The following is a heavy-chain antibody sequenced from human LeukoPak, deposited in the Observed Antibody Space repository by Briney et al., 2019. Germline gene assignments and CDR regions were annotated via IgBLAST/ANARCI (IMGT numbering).Heavy chain of an antibody. Sequence: SGPTLLKPTQTLTLTCTFSGFSLSTSGVGVGWIRQPPGKALEWLALIYWDDDKRYSPSLKSRLTITKDTSKNQVVLTMTNMDPVDTATYYCAHSRGDILTGYYPFFDYWGQGTLVTVSS. CDR1: GFSLSTSGVG. CDR3: AHSRGDILTGYYPFFDY. J-gene: IGHJ4*02. V-gene: IGHV2-5*02. D-gene: IGHD3-9*01. CDR2: IYWDDDK.